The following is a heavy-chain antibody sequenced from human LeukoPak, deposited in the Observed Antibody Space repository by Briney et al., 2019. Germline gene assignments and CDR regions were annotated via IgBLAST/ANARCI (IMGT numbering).Heavy chain of an antibody. CDR2: INTNGSIT. CDR3: ARDRGPRTGFMVREAYDY. CDR1: GFTFSDYW. Sequence: GGSLRLSCAASGFTFSDYWIHWVRQAPGKGLVWVSRINTNGSITNYADSVKGRFSISRDNAKNTLYLQTSSLRAEDTAVYYCARDRGPRTGFMVREAYDYWGQGTLVTVSS. J-gene: IGHJ4*02. V-gene: IGHV3-74*01. D-gene: IGHD3-10*01.